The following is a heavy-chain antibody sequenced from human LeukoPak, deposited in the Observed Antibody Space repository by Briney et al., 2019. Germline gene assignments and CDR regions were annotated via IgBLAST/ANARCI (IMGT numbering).Heavy chain of an antibody. D-gene: IGHD3-9*01. CDR1: GFTFDDYG. CDR2: INWNGGST. Sequence: GGSLRLSCAASGFTFDDYGMSWVRQAPGKGLEWVSGINWNGGSTGYADSVKGRFTISRDNAKNSLYLQMNSLRAEDTALYYCARAFGGDDISTGYYNWGQGTLVTVSS. CDR3: ARAFGGDDISTGYYN. V-gene: IGHV3-20*04. J-gene: IGHJ4*02.